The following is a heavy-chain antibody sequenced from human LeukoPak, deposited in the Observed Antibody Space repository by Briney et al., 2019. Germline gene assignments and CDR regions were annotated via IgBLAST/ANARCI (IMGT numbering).Heavy chain of an antibody. V-gene: IGHV3-7*04. J-gene: IGHJ4*02. Sequence: PGGSLRLSCAASGFTFSNYWMNWVRQAPGKGLEWVANIQQDGSAKYYVDSVKGRFTISRDNAKNSLYLQMNSLGAEATAVYYCARTIREQWLTIDYWGQGTLVTFSS. CDR3: ARTIREQWLTIDY. CDR1: GFTFSNYW. CDR2: IQQDGSAK. D-gene: IGHD6-19*01.